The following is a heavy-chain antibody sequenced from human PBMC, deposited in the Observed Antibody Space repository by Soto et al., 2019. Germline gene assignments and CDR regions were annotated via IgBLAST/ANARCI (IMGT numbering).Heavy chain of an antibody. V-gene: IGHV3-30*18. CDR2: ISYDGSNK. Sequence: QVQLVESGGGVVQPGRSLRLSCAASGFTFSSYGMHWVRQAPGKGLEWVAVISYDGSNKYYADSVKGRFTISRDNSKNTLYLPMNSLRAEDTAVYYCAKGGYDYGDFGFDPWGQATLVTVSS. CDR3: AKGGYDYGDFGFDP. D-gene: IGHD4-17*01. J-gene: IGHJ5*02. CDR1: GFTFSSYG.